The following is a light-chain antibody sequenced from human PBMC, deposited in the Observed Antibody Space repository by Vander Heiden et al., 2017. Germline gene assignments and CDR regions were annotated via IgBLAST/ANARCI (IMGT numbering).Light chain of an antibody. CDR1: SSNLGSNT. Sequence: QSVLTQPPSASGTPGQRVTIPCSGSSSNLGSNTVNWYQQLPGTAPKLLIYTNNQRPSGVPDRFSGSKSGTSASLAISGLQSEDEADYYCAAWDDSLNVHYVFGTGTKVTVL. J-gene: IGLJ1*01. V-gene: IGLV1-44*01. CDR3: AAWDDSLNVHYV. CDR2: TNN.